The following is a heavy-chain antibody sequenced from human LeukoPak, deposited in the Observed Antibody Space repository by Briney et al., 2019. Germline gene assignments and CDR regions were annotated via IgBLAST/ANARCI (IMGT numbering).Heavy chain of an antibody. V-gene: IGHV3-30-3*01. D-gene: IGHD6-19*01. J-gene: IGHJ4*02. CDR3: ARDASTGWYYFDY. CDR1: GFTFSGYA. Sequence: GGSLRLSCAASGFTFSGYAMHWVRQAPGKGLEWVAVISYDGSNKYYADSVKGRFTISGDNSKNTLYLQMDSLRADDTAVYYCARDASTGWYYFDYWGQGTLVTVSS. CDR2: ISYDGSNK.